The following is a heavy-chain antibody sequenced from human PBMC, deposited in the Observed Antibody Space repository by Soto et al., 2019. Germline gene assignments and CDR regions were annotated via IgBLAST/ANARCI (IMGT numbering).Heavy chain of an antibody. CDR3: ARSPAAAGTNWFDP. V-gene: IGHV3-21*01. Sequence: GGSLRLSCAASGFTFSSYSMNWVRQGPGKGLEWVSSISSSSSYIYYADSVKGRFTISRHNAKNTRYLQMNSLRAEDKAVYYCARSPAAAGTNWFDPWGQGTLVTVSS. CDR2: ISSSSSYI. D-gene: IGHD6-13*01. CDR1: GFTFSSYS. J-gene: IGHJ5*02.